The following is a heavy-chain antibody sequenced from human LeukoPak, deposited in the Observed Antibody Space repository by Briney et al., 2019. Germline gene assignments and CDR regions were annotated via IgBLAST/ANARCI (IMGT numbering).Heavy chain of an antibody. V-gene: IGHV3-23*01. D-gene: IGHD6-19*01. Sequence: GGSLRLSCAGSGFSFSNYDMSWVRQAPGQGLEWVSAITGNGDMTYYADSVRGRFTISRDNSNNTLYLQMHSLRADDTAVFFCAKGRGWYTTTTYDYWGRGTLVTVSS. CDR2: ITGNGDMT. J-gene: IGHJ4*02. CDR1: GFSFSNYD. CDR3: AKGRGWYTTTTYDY.